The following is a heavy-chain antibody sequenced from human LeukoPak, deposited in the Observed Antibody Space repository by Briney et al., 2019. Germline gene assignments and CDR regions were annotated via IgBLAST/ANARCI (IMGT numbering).Heavy chain of an antibody. J-gene: IGHJ6*03. V-gene: IGHV4-59*08. CDR3: ARHSTYCSSTSCHKRNYYYYMDV. CDR2: IYYSGGT. D-gene: IGHD2-2*02. Sequence: PSETLSLTCTVSGGSISSYYWSWIRQPPGKGLEWIGYIYYSGGTNYNPSLKSRVTISVDTSKHQFSLKLSSVTAADTAVYYCARHSTYCSSTSCHKRNYYYYMDVWGKGTTVTVSS. CDR1: GGSISSYY.